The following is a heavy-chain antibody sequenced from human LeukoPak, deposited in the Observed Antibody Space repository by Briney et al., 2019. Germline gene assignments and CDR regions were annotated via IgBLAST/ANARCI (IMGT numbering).Heavy chain of an antibody. CDR3: ARHDYGDLNYFDY. Sequence: GGPLRLSCAASGFTVSSNYMSWVRQAPGKGLEWVSVIYSGGSTYYADSVKGRFTISRDNSKNTLYLQMNSLRAEDTAVHYCARHDYGDLNYFDYWGQGTLVTVSS. J-gene: IGHJ4*02. CDR1: GFTVSSNY. D-gene: IGHD4-17*01. V-gene: IGHV3-66*02. CDR2: IYSGGST.